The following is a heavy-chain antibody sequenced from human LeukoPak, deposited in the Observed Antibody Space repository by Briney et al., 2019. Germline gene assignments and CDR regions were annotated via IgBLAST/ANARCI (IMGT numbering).Heavy chain of an antibody. V-gene: IGHV3-11*04. J-gene: IGHJ5*02. CDR3: ARGFYTYDQ. D-gene: IGHD5-24*01. CDR1: GFIFSDYY. CDR2: ISSSDNTI. Sequence: PGGSLRLSCAASGFIFSDYYMTWIRQAPGKGLEWVSSISSSDNTIYYTDPVKGRFTISRDNAKNSLYLQMKSLRAEDTAVYYCARGFYTYDQWGQGTLVTVSS.